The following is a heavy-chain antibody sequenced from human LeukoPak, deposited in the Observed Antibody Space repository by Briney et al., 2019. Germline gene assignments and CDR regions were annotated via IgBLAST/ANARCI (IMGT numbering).Heavy chain of an antibody. CDR1: GYTFTGYY. V-gene: IGHV1-46*01. J-gene: IGHJ6*02. D-gene: IGHD3-10*01. CDR2: NFFHDGST. Sequence: ASVKVSCKASGYTFTGYYMHWVRQAPGQGLEWMGINFFHDGSTSNTQKFQGRVTMTRDTSTSTVYMELSSLRSEGTAVYYCARDSGNYHYDMDVWGQGTTVIVSS. CDR3: ARDSGNYHYDMDV.